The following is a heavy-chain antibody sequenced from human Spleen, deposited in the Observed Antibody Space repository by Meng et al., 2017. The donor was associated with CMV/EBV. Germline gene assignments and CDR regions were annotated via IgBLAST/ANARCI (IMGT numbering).Heavy chain of an antibody. CDR2: IYPGDSDT. CDR1: GYSFTSYW. D-gene: IGHD3-22*01. CDR3: ATNYYDSSGYYLHFDY. Sequence: GESLKISCKGSGYSFTSYWIAWVRQMPGKGLEWMGIIYPGDSDTTYSPSFQGQVTISADKSISTAYLQWSSLKASDTAMYYCATNYYDSSGYYLHFDYWGQGTLVTVSS. V-gene: IGHV5-51*01. J-gene: IGHJ4*02.